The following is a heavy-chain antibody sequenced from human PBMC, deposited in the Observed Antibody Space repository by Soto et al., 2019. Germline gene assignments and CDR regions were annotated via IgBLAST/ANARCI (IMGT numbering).Heavy chain of an antibody. J-gene: IGHJ6*02. Sequence: SLRLSCAASGFTFDDYAMHWVRQAPGKGLEWVSGISWNSGSIGYADSVKGRFTISRDNAKNSLYLQMNSLRAEDTALYYCAEDTLGYCSGGSCYPNYYYYGMDVWGQGTTVTVSS. CDR3: AEDTLGYCSGGSCYPNYYYYGMDV. CDR1: GFTFDDYA. CDR2: ISWNSGSI. D-gene: IGHD2-15*01. V-gene: IGHV3-9*01.